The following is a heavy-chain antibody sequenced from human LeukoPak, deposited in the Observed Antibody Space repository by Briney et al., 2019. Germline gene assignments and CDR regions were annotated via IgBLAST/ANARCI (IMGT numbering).Heavy chain of an antibody. CDR3: ATDRGWRTSGYYLYYFEY. Sequence: PGGSLRLSCAASGFIFTNYLMSWVRRAPGKGLEWVASIKHDGSEKYYVDSVRGRFTISRDNTKNSLYLQMSSLRAEDTAVYYCATDRGWRTSGYYLYYFEYWGQGTLVTFSS. CDR2: IKHDGSEK. D-gene: IGHD3-3*01. J-gene: IGHJ4*02. V-gene: IGHV3-7*01. CDR1: GFIFTNYL.